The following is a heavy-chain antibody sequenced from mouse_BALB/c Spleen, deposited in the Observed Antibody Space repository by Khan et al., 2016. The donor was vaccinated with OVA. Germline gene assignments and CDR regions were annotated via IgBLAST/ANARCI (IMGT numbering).Heavy chain of an antibody. D-gene: IGHD2-10*01. CDR3: ARAYYANYREAMDY. CDR1: GFSLTGYG. J-gene: IGHJ4*01. Sequence: QVQLKESGPGLVAPSQSLSITCTVSGFSLTGYGVNWVRQPPGKGLEWLGMIWGDGSTDYNSGIKSRLSIPKDNSKSQVFLKMNSLQTDDTARYYCARAYYANYREAMDYWGQGNSVTVSS. CDR2: IWGDGST. V-gene: IGHV2-6-7*01.